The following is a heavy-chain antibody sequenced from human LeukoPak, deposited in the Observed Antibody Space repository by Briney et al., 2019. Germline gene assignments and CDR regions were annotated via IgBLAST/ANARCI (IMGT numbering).Heavy chain of an antibody. CDR1: GFTFSSYG. CDR2: ISGSGGST. Sequence: PGGSLRLSCAASGFTFSSYGMSWVRQAPGKGLEWVSAISGSGGSTYYADSVKGRFTISRDNAKKSLYLQMNSLRAEDTAVYYCARDQSSVAGTAYNWFDPWGQGTLVTVSS. CDR3: ARDQSSVAGTAYNWFDP. V-gene: IGHV3-23*01. J-gene: IGHJ5*02. D-gene: IGHD6-19*01.